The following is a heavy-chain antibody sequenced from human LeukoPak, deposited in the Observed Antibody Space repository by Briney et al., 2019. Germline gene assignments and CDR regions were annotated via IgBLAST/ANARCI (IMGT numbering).Heavy chain of an antibody. J-gene: IGHJ6*03. V-gene: IGHV3-30*02. D-gene: IGHD2-15*01. Sequence: GGSLRLSCAASGFTFSSYGMHWVRQAPGKGLEWVAFIRYDGSNKYYADSVKGRFTISRDNSKDTLYLQMNSLRAEDTAVYYCAKCEKYCSGGSCYLYYYYYYMDVWGKGTTVTVSS. CDR3: AKCEKYCSGGSCYLYYYYYYMDV. CDR1: GFTFSSYG. CDR2: IRYDGSNK.